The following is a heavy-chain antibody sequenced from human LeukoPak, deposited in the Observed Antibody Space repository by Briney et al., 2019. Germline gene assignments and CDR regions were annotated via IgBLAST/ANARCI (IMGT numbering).Heavy chain of an antibody. J-gene: IGHJ3*02. CDR1: GFTFGDYV. Sequence: GGSLRLSCTASGFTFGDYVMSWVRQAPGKGLEWVGFIRSKAYGGTTKNAASVKGRFTISRDDSRSIAYLQMNSLKTEDTAVYYCTRRYNYDSSGYYYVRDAFDIWGQGTMVAVSS. CDR3: TRRYNYDSSGYYYVRDAFDI. V-gene: IGHV3-49*04. CDR2: IRSKAYGGTT. D-gene: IGHD3-22*01.